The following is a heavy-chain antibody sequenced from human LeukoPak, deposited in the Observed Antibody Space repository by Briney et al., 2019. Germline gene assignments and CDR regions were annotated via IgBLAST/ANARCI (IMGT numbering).Heavy chain of an antibody. V-gene: IGHV3-23*01. Sequence: GGSLRLSCAASGFTFSSYAMSWVRQAPGKGLEWVSAISGSDGSTYYADSVKGRFTISRDNSKNTLYLQMDSLRADDTALYYCAKDAFIGWQWLVGNFDYWGQGTLVTVSS. D-gene: IGHD6-19*01. J-gene: IGHJ4*02. CDR3: AKDAFIGWQWLVGNFDY. CDR1: GFTFSSYA. CDR2: ISGSDGST.